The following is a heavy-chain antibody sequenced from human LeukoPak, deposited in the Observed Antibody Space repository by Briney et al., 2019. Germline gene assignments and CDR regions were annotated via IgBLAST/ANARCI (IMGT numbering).Heavy chain of an antibody. Sequence: GGSLRLSCAASGFTVSSNYMSWVRQAPGKGLEWVSVIYSGGSTYYADSVKGRFTISRDNSKNTLYLQMNSLRAEDTAVYYCAKDGPLVGATLYYFDYWGQGTLVTVSS. CDR1: GFTVSSNY. V-gene: IGHV3-66*01. D-gene: IGHD1-26*01. CDR2: IYSGGST. J-gene: IGHJ4*02. CDR3: AKDGPLVGATLYYFDY.